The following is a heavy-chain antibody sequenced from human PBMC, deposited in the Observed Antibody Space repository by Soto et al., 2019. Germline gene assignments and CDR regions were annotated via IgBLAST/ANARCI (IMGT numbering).Heavy chain of an antibody. J-gene: IGHJ3*02. V-gene: IGHV1-46*01. CDR1: GYTFTSYY. CDR3: ATASGTHYDTSGNNVFDI. D-gene: IGHD3-22*01. CDR2: INPSGGST. Sequence: ASVKVSCKTSGYTFTSYYMHWVRQAPGQGLEWMGIINPSGGSTSHAQKFQGRVTMTRDTSTSTVYMELSSLRSEDTAVYFCATASGTHYDTSGNNVFDIEGLGTMVTVS.